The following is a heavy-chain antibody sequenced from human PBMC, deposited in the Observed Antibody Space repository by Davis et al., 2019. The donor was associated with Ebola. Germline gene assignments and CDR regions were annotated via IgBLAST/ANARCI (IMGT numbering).Heavy chain of an antibody. V-gene: IGHV4-39*01. D-gene: IGHD1-26*01. CDR3: ATRMSIVGAVDY. CDR2: IYYSGST. Sequence: PSETLSLTCTVSGGSISSSSYYWGWIRQPPGKGLEWIGSIYYSGSTYYNPSLKSRVTISVDTSKNQFSLKLSSVTAADTAVYYCATRMSIVGAVDYWGQGTLVTVSS. CDR1: GGSISSSSYY. J-gene: IGHJ4*02.